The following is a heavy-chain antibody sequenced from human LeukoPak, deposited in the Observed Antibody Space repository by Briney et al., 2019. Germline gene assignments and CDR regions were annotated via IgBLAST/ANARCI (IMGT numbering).Heavy chain of an antibody. CDR2: ISWDGGST. CDR1: GFTFDDYA. Sequence: PGGSLRLSCAASGFTFDDYAMHWVRQAPGKGLEWVSLISWDGGSTYYADSVKGRFTISRDNSKNSLYLQMNSLRAEDTALYYCAKDRQYYMDVWGKGTTVTVSS. V-gene: IGHV3-43D*03. CDR3: AKDRQYYMDV. J-gene: IGHJ6*03.